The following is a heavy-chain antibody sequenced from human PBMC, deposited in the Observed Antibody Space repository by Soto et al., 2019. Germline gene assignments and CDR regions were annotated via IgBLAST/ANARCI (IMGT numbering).Heavy chain of an antibody. D-gene: IGHD6-19*01. CDR2: IIPIFGTA. J-gene: IGHJ4*02. Sequence: GASVKVSCKASGGTFSSYAISWVRQAPGQGLEWMGGIIPIFGTANYAQKFQGRVTITADESTSTAYMELSSLRSEDTAMYYCARDRSSSWYNGTFYFDSWGQGTLVTVSS. CDR1: GGTFSSYA. V-gene: IGHV1-69*13. CDR3: ARDRSSSWYNGTFYFDS.